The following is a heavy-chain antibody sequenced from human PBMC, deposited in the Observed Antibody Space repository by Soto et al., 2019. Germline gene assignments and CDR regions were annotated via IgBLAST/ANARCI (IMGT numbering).Heavy chain of an antibody. CDR2: INYSGRT. J-gene: IGHJ4*02. Sequence: PSETLSLTCAVHGGSFSDNYWSWIRQPPGKGLEWIGEINYSGRTNYNPSLKSRVTIPVDTSKNQFPLTLSSMTAADTAVYYCARTGHLFDYWGQGISVTVSS. CDR3: ARTGHLFDY. CDR1: GGSFSDNY. V-gene: IGHV4-34*01.